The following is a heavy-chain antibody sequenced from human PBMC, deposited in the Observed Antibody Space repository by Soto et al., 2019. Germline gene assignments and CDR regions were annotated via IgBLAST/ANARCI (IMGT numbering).Heavy chain of an antibody. CDR2: MYNTGST. Sequence: QVRLQESGPGLVKPSETLSLTCTVSGGSISSYYWSWIRQPPGKGLEWIGYMYNTGSTIYNPSLTRRVTTSVDTSKNQFSLKLNSVTAADTAVYYCARDLWGYCGADCYPLDVWGQGTTVTVSS. V-gene: IGHV4-59*01. J-gene: IGHJ6*02. CDR3: ARDLWGYCGADCYPLDV. CDR1: GGSISSYY. D-gene: IGHD2-21*02.